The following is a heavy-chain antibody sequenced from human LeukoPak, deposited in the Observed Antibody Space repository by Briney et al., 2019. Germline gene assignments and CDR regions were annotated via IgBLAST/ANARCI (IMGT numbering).Heavy chain of an antibody. CDR2: IRYDGNDK. CDR1: GFTFSSFG. V-gene: IGHV3-30*02. CDR3: AKELELTPFDY. J-gene: IGHJ4*02. D-gene: IGHD1-7*01. Sequence: GGSLRLSCAASGFTFSSFGMHWVRQAPGKGLEWVAFIRYDGNDKYYADSVQGRFTISRDNSKSTLYLQMNSLRAEDTAVYYCAKELELTPFDYWGQGTLVTVSS.